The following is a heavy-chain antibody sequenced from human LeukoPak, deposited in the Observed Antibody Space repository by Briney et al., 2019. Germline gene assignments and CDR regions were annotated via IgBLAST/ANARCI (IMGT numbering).Heavy chain of an antibody. CDR1: GFTFSSYG. Sequence: PGGSLRLSCVASGFTFSSYGMHWVRQAPGKGLEWVAFIRYDGSNKFYADSVKGRFTISRDNSKNTLYLQMNSLKTEDTAVYYCATYGGNLHYYYYYMDVWGKGTTVTVSS. CDR2: IRYDGSNK. D-gene: IGHD4-23*01. V-gene: IGHV3-30*02. CDR3: ATYGGNLHYYYYYMDV. J-gene: IGHJ6*03.